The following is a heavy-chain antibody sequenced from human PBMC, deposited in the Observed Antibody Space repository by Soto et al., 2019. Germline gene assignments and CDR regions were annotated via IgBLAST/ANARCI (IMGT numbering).Heavy chain of an antibody. V-gene: IGHV1-18*01. CDR2: ISAYNGNT. Sequence: QVQLVQSGAEVKKPGASVKVSCKASSYTFTSYGISWVRQAPGQGLEWMGWISAYNGNTNYAQKLQGRVTMTTDTSTSTAYMELRSLRSDDTAVYYCARERAYCGGDCYMTGAFDIRGQGTMVTVSS. CDR3: ARERAYCGGDCYMTGAFDI. J-gene: IGHJ3*02. D-gene: IGHD2-21*01. CDR1: SYTFTSYG.